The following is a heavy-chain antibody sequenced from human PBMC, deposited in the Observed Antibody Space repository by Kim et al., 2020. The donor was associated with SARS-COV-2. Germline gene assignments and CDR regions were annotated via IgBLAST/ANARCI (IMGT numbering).Heavy chain of an antibody. CDR3: ARRWLYYYGSGGFDP. J-gene: IGHJ5*02. Sequence: QKFQGRVTMTRNTSISTAYMELSSLRSEDTAVYYCARRWLYYYGSGGFDPWGQGTLVTVSS. D-gene: IGHD3-10*01. V-gene: IGHV1-8*01.